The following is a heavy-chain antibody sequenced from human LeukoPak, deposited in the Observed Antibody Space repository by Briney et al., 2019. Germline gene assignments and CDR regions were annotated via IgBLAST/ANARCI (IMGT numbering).Heavy chain of an antibody. CDR2: ISSSSSYI. CDR3: ATQVYCTNGVCYGY. V-gene: IGHV3-21*01. Sequence: GGSLRLSCAASGFTFSSYSMNWVRQAPGKGLEWVSSISSSSSYIYYADSVKGRFTISRDNAKNSLYLQMNSLRAEDTAVYYCATQVYCTNGVCYGYWGQGTLVTVSS. D-gene: IGHD2-8*01. J-gene: IGHJ4*02. CDR1: GFTFSSYS.